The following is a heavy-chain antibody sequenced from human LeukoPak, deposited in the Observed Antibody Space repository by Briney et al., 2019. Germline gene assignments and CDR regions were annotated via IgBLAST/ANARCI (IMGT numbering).Heavy chain of an antibody. Sequence: SETLSLSCTVSGGSISGFFWTWIRQSPGKGLEYIGYIYYSGTTDYNPTLKSRISMSVDTSKNQFFLNLTSVTAADTAIYYCARVGYGSGSWGWFDPWGQGTLVTVSS. CDR2: IYYSGTT. CDR1: GGSISGFF. J-gene: IGHJ5*02. D-gene: IGHD3-10*01. V-gene: IGHV4-59*01. CDR3: ARVGYGSGSWGWFDP.